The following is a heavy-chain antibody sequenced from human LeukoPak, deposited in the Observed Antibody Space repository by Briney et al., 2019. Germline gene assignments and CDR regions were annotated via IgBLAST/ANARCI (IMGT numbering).Heavy chain of an antibody. D-gene: IGHD2-2*01. Sequence: GASVKVSCKASGYRFTSYDMRWVRQAPGQGLEWMGIINPSGGSTNYAQRFQGRVAMTRDTSTTTVYMEVNSLTSEDTAVYFCARDGPTAAPFDYWGQGTLVTVSS. CDR1: GYRFTSYD. V-gene: IGHV1-46*01. CDR2: INPSGGST. CDR3: ARDGPTAAPFDY. J-gene: IGHJ4*02.